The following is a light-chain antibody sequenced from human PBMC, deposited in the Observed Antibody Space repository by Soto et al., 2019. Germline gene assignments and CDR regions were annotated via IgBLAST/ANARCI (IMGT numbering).Light chain of an antibody. Sequence: EIVLTQSPGTLSFSPGERATLSCRASQSVSSSHLAWYQQKPGQAPRLLIYGEFSRATGIPDRFSGSGSGTDFTLTISRLELEDYAVYHCQQYGSSPITFGQGTRLEIK. CDR1: QSVSSSH. J-gene: IGKJ5*01. CDR2: GEF. CDR3: QQYGSSPIT. V-gene: IGKV3-20*01.